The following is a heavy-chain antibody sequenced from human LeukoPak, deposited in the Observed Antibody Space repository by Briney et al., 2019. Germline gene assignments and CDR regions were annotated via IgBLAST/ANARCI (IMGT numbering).Heavy chain of an antibody. J-gene: IGHJ1*01. V-gene: IGHV1-2*02. D-gene: IGHD1-26*01. CDR2: INPNSGGT. Sequence: ASVKVSCKASGYTFTGYYLHWVRQAPGQGLDWMGWINPNSGGTTYAQNFKGRFTMTWDTSISTAYMELSRLRSDDTAVYYCAREWELLRKYLYHWGQGTLVTVSS. CDR1: GYTFTGYY. CDR3: AREWELLRKYLYH.